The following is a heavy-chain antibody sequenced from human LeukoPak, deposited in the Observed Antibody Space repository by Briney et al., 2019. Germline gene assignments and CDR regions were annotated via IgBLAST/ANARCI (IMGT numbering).Heavy chain of an antibody. V-gene: IGHV3-30*02. CDR1: GFTFSSYG. CDR2: IRSEGSNK. CDR3: AKGYTLLWFRDQSGGWFDP. J-gene: IGHJ5*02. Sequence: GGSLRLSCTASGFTFSSYGMNWVRQAPGQGLEWVAVIRSEGSNKNYADTVQGRFTISRDDSKNTLYLQMNSLRSEDKAVYYCAKGYTLLWFRDQSGGWFDPWGQGTRVSVSS. D-gene: IGHD3-10*01.